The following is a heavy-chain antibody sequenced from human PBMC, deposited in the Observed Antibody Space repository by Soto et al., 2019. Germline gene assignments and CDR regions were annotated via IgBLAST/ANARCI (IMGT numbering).Heavy chain of an antibody. CDR2: IYSSGDT. CDR1: GGSISSNF. J-gene: IGHJ4*02. V-gene: IGHV4-4*07. CDR3: ARGPPFDY. Sequence: PSETLSLTCTVSGGSISSNFWSWIRQPAGKGLEWIGRIYSSGDTHYNPSLKSRVTMSVDTSKNQFSLKLTSVTAADTAVYFCARGPPFDYWGQGTLVTVSS.